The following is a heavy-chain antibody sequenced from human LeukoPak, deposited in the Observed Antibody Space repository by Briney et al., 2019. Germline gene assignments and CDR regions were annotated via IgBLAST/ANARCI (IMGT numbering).Heavy chain of an antibody. V-gene: IGHV3-23*01. CDR1: GFTFSNYA. J-gene: IGHJ4*02. CDR3: AKDTGSGYDYFSYYFDY. CDR2: ISGSGGST. Sequence: GGSLRLSCAASGFTFSNYAMSWVRQAPGKGPEWVSAISGSGGSTYYADSVKGRFTISRDNSKNTLYLQMNSLRAEDTAVYYCAKDTGSGYDYFSYYFDYWGQGTLVTVSS. D-gene: IGHD5-12*01.